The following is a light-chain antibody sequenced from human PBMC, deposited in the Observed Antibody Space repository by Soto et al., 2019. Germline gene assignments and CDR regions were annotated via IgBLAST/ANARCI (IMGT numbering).Light chain of an antibody. Sequence: ENVLTQSPGTLSLSPGERATLSCRASQSVDSSYLAWYQQKPGQAPRLLIYGTSSRATGIPDRFSGSGYGTDFTLTINRLEPEDFAVYYCQHYCSSIYTFGQGTKLEIK. CDR1: QSVDSSY. CDR2: GTS. CDR3: QHYCSSIYT. J-gene: IGKJ2*01. V-gene: IGKV3-20*01.